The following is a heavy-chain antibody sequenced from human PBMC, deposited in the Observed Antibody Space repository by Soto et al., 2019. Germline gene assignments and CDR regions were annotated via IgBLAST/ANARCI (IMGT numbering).Heavy chain of an antibody. CDR2: INDRGSI. J-gene: IGHJ2*01. V-gene: IGHV4-34*01. CDR3: SRESHDILAGPPWVWYFDL. D-gene: IGHD3-9*01. Sequence: QVQLQQWGAGPLRPLETLSLTCGVPGGSFSGYYWAWIRQSPGKGLEWIGEINDRGSINYNPSLKSRVSISVDTSKNHYSLNLGSVTAADTAVYYCSRESHDILAGPPWVWYFDLWGRGTLVTVSS. CDR1: GGSFSGYY.